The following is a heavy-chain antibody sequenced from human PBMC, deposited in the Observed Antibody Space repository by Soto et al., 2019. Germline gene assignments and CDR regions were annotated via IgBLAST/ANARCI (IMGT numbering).Heavy chain of an antibody. J-gene: IGHJ4*02. D-gene: IGHD6-19*01. CDR2: ISYDGSNK. Sequence: QVQLVESGGGVVQPGRSLRLSCAASGFTFSSYAMHWVRQAPGKGLEWVAVISYDGSNKYYADSVKGRFTISRDNSKNTLYLQMNSLRAEDTAVYYCARARIAVADFDYWGQGTLVTVSS. CDR1: GFTFSSYA. V-gene: IGHV3-30-3*01. CDR3: ARARIAVADFDY.